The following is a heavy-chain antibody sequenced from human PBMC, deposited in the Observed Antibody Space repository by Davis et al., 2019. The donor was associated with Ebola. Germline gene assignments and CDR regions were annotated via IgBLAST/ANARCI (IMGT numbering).Heavy chain of an antibody. CDR1: GFTFSSYS. V-gene: IGHV3-73*01. CDR2: IRSKANSYAT. J-gene: IGHJ4*02. CDR3: TPWRGLESGGY. Sequence: GESLKISCAASGFTFSSYSMNWVRQASGKGLEWVGRIRSKANSYATAYAASVKGRFTISRDDSKNTAYLQMNSLKTEDTAVYYCTPWRGLESGGYWGQGTLVTVSS. D-gene: IGHD1-1*01.